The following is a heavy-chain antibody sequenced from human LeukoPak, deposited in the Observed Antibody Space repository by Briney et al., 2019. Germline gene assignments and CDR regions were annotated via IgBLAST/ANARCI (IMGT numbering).Heavy chain of an antibody. J-gene: IGHJ4*02. CDR2: ISSSSSYI. CDR3: ARDFDYYDSSGPSWGYHFDY. D-gene: IGHD3-22*01. Sequence: GGSLRLSCAASGFTFSSYSMNWVRQAPGKGLEWVSSISSSSSYIYYADSVKGRFTISRDNAKNSLYLQMNSLRAEDTAVYYCARDFDYYDSSGPSWGYHFDYWGQGTLVTVSS. V-gene: IGHV3-21*01. CDR1: GFTFSSYS.